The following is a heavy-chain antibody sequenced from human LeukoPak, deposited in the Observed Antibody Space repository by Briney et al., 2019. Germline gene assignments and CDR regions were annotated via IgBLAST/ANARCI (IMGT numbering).Heavy chain of an antibody. CDR1: GFTFSSYW. J-gene: IGHJ4*02. CDR2: INSDGSST. V-gene: IGHV3-74*01. CDR3: AMNQNYYDSSGSYDY. D-gene: IGHD3-22*01. Sequence: GSLRLSCAASGFTFSSYWMHWVRQAPGKGLVWVSRINSDGSSTSYADSVKGRFTISRDNAKNTLYLQMNSLRAEDTAVYYCAMNQNYYDSSGSYDYWGQGTLVTVSS.